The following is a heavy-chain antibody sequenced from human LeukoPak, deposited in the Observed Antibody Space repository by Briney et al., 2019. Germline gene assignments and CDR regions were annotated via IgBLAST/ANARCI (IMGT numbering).Heavy chain of an antibody. CDR3: ARTSKVTSVMDI. CDR2: IDTAGNT. CDR1: GFTFSSFD. D-gene: IGHD3-16*01. V-gene: IGHV3-13*04. J-gene: IGHJ3*02. Sequence: GGSLRLSCAASGFTFSSFDMHWVRQATGKGLEWVSAIDTAGNTFYPGSVKGRFTISRENAKDSLYLQMNNVRAGDTALYFCARTSKVTSVMDIWGQGTMVTVSS.